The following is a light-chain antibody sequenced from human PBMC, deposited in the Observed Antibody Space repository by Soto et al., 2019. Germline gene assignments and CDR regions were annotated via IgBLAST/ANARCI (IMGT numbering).Light chain of an antibody. Sequence: DIVMTQSPATLSVSPGERATLSCRASQSVGSNLAWYQQKPGQAPRLLIYGASTRATGIPARFSGSGSGTEFTLTISSLQSEDFAVYYCHQYNYWPVTFGGGTKVEIK. CDR1: QSVGSN. V-gene: IGKV3-15*01. CDR3: HQYNYWPVT. CDR2: GAS. J-gene: IGKJ4*01.